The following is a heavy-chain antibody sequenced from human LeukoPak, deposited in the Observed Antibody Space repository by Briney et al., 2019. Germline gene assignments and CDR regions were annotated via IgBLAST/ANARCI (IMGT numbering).Heavy chain of an antibody. CDR2: ISYDGSNK. J-gene: IGHJ4*02. CDR3: AVIVTTGSYDY. D-gene: IGHD5-12*01. Sequence: TGGSLSPSCEASGFPFSSFAFPWVRKAQGKGLEWVAVISYDGSNKYYADSVKGRFTISRDNSKNTLYLQMNSLRAEDTAVYYCAVIVTTGSYDYWGQGTLVTVSS. V-gene: IGHV3-30*04. CDR1: GFPFSSFA.